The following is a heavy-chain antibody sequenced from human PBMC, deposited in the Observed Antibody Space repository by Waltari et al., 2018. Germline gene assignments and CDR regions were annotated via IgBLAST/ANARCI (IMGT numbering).Heavy chain of an antibody. J-gene: IGHJ2*01. CDR1: DGPLRGYY. CDR3: AREHNDWYFDL. Sequence: QVRPQESGPRLVKSSETLSLTCTVSDGPLRGYYWSGIRQSPGKGLEWIGYVFDNGNIYSNPSLKSRVTISIYTPKDQFSLTVAALASSDAAIYYCAREHNDWYFDLWGRCSLVAVSS. V-gene: IGHV4-59*12. CDR2: VFDNGNI. D-gene: IGHD1-1*01.